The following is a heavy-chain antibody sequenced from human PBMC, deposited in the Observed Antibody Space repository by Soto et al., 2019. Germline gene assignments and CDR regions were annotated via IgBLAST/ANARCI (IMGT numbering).Heavy chain of an antibody. CDR1: GGSISSSHW. D-gene: IGHD3-9*01. Sequence: SETLSLTCAVSGGSISSSHWWSWVRQPPGKGLEWIGEIYHSGSTNYNPSLKSRVTISVDKSKNQFSMKLGSVTAADTAVYYCARARNLLTGYYKGGFYYFDFWGEGILVT. V-gene: IGHV4-4*02. CDR3: ARARNLLTGYYKGGFYYFDF. J-gene: IGHJ4*02. CDR2: IYHSGST.